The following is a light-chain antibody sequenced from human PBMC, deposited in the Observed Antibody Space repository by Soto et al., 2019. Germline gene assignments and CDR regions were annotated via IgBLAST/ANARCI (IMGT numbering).Light chain of an antibody. CDR1: SSNIGAGYD. CDR3: QSYDSSLSGYV. J-gene: IGLJ1*01. V-gene: IGLV1-40*01. CDR2: GNN. Sequence: QSVLTQPPSVSGAPGQRVTMSCTGSSSNIGAGYDVQWYQQLPGTAPKLLIFGNNNRPTGVPDRFSGSKSGTSASLAITGLQAEDEADYYCQSYDSSLSGYVFGTGTKLTVL.